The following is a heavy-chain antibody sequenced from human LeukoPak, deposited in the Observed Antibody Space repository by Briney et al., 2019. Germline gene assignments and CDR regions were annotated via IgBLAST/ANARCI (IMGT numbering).Heavy chain of an antibody. Sequence: GASVKVSCKASGYTFTSYGISWVRQAPGQGLEWMGGIIPIFGTANYAQKFQGRVTITTDESTSTAYMELSSLRSEDTAMYYCARAAGEMSYWGQGTLVTVSS. D-gene: IGHD3-16*01. CDR1: GYTFTSYG. CDR2: IIPIFGTA. CDR3: ARAAGEMSY. V-gene: IGHV1-69*05. J-gene: IGHJ4*02.